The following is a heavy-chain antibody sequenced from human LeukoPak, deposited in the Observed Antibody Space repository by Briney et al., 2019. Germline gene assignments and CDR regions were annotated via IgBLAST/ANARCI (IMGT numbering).Heavy chain of an antibody. CDR1: GFTFSSYG. Sequence: GSLRLSCEASGFTFSSYGMHWVRQAPGKGLEWVAFIRYDGSNKYYADSVKGRFTISRDNSKNTLYLQMNSLRAEDTAVYYCAKSSNKVILTGYYKVIDYWGQGTLVTVSS. V-gene: IGHV3-30*02. J-gene: IGHJ4*02. D-gene: IGHD3-9*01. CDR3: AKSSNKVILTGYYKVIDY. CDR2: IRYDGSNK.